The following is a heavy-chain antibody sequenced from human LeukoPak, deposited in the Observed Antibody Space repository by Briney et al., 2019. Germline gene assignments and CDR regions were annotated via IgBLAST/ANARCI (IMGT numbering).Heavy chain of an antibody. V-gene: IGHV4-59*01. CDR2: IYYSGST. Sequence: SETLSLTCTVSGGSISSYYWSWIRQPPGKGLEWIGYIYYSGSTNYNPSLKSRVTISVDTSKNQFSLKLSSVTAADTAVYYCARVRGSGSYQIDYWGQGTLVTVSS. J-gene: IGHJ4*02. CDR1: GGSISSYY. CDR3: ARVRGSGSYQIDY. D-gene: IGHD3-10*01.